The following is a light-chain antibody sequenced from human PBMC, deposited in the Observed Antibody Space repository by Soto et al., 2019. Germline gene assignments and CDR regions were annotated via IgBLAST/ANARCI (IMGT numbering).Light chain of an antibody. CDR1: SSEVGGYNY. CDR2: DVS. J-gene: IGLJ1*01. Sequence: QSVVTQPASLSGSPGQSITISCTGTSSEVGGYNYVSWYQQHPGKAPKLMIYDVSNRPSGVSNRFSGSKSGNTASLTTSGLQAEDEADYYCSSYTSSSTLEVFGTGTKVTVL. CDR3: SSYTSSSTLEV. V-gene: IGLV2-14*01.